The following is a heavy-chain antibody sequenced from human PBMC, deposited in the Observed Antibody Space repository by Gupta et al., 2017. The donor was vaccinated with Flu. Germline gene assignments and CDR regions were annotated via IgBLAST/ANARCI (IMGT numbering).Heavy chain of an antibody. Sequence: EVPLLESGGGLVQPGGSLRLSCAASGFTFSSYAMSWVRQAPGKGLEWVSAISGSGGSTYYADSVKGRFTISRDNSKNTLYLQMNSLRAEDTAVYDCAKGLTGTSYQGGRSGYWGQGTLVTVSA. CDR3: AKGLTGTSYQGGRSGY. CDR1: GFTFSSYA. CDR2: ISGSGGST. D-gene: IGHD1-20*01. J-gene: IGHJ4*02. V-gene: IGHV3-23*01.